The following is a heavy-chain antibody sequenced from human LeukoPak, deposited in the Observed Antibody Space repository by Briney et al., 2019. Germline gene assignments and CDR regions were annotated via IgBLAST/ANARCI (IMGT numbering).Heavy chain of an antibody. CDR1: GYTLTELS. CDR2: FDPEDGET. Sequence: ASVKVSCKVSGYTLTELSMHWVRQAPGKGLEWMGGFDPEDGETTYAQKFQGRVTMTEDTSTDTAYMELSSLRSEDTAVYYCATDPVGASTFDYWGQGTLVTVSS. CDR3: ATDPVGASTFDY. D-gene: IGHD1-26*01. V-gene: IGHV1-24*01. J-gene: IGHJ4*02.